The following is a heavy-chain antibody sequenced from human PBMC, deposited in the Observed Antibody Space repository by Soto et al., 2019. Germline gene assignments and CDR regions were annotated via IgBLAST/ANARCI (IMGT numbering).Heavy chain of an antibody. V-gene: IGHV3-33*01. CDR1: GFTFSSYG. CDR3: ASRGSYGDYYYYGMDV. Sequence: GGSLRLSCAASGFTFSSYGMHWVRQAPGKGLEWVAVIWYDGSNKYYADSVKGRFTISRDNSKNTLYLQMNSLRAEDTAVYYCASRGSYGDYYYYGMDVWGQGTTVTVSS. J-gene: IGHJ6*02. D-gene: IGHD5-18*01. CDR2: IWYDGSNK.